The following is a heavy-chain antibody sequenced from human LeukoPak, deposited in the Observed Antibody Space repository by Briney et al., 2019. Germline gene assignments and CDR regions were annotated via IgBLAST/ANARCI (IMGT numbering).Heavy chain of an antibody. CDR3: ARDLTGYTSA. CDR1: GFTFSSYW. J-gene: IGHJ5*02. Sequence: GGSLRLSCATSGFTFSSYWMNWVRQARGKGLEWVANIKQDGSEKYYVDSVKGRFTISRDNAKKSHYLQMNNLRAEDTAMYYCARDLTGYTSAWGQGTLVTVSS. D-gene: IGHD6-19*01. CDR2: IKQDGSEK. V-gene: IGHV3-7*01.